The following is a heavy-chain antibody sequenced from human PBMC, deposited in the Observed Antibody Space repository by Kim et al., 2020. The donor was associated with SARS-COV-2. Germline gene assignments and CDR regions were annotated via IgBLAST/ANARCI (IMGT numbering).Heavy chain of an antibody. CDR1: GFTFSSYE. CDR3: ATDGPAHLRFDP. Sequence: GGSLRLSCAASGFTFSSYEMNWVRQAPGKGLVWISYISSRGMTISYADSVKGRFTISRDNAKNSLYLQMNSLRVEDMGVYYCATDGPAHLRFDPWGQGTLVTVAS. V-gene: IGHV3-48*03. J-gene: IGHJ5*02. CDR2: ISSRGMTI.